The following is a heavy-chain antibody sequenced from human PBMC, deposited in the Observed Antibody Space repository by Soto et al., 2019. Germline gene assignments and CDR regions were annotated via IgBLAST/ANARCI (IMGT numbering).Heavy chain of an antibody. Sequence: QVQLQESGSGLLEPSQTLSLTCTVSGASISSSSYSWSWIRQAPGRGLEWIGSILYSGTSSYDPVMKCGDTISTDNSQNKSSLQVTAVTAYDTAGDHCAGAGGLPACSGYCPPDYWGQGTLVSVSS. J-gene: IGHJ4*02. CDR2: ILYSGTS. CDR1: GASISSSSYS. V-gene: IGHV4-30-2*01. CDR3: AGAGGLPACSGYCPPDY. D-gene: IGHD2-21*02.